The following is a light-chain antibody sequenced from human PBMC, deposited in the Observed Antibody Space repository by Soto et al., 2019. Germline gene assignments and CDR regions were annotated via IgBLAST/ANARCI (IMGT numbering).Light chain of an antibody. J-gene: IGLJ3*02. CDR3: AAWDDSLRGWV. V-gene: IGLV1-47*02. Sequence: QSVLTQPPSASGTTGQRVTISCSGSSSNIGSNYVYWYQQLPGTAPKLLIYTNDQRASGVPDRFSGSKSGTSASLAISGLRSEDEADYYCAAWDDSLRGWVFGGGTKLTVL. CDR1: SSNIGSNY. CDR2: TND.